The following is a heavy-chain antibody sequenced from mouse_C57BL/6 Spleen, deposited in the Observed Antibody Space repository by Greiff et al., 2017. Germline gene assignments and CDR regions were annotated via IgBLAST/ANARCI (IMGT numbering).Heavy chain of an antibody. CDR2: ISSGGSYT. CDR1: GFTFSSYG. D-gene: IGHD1-1*01. V-gene: IGHV5-6*01. Sequence: EVKLVESGGDLVKPGGSLKLSCAASGFTFSSYGMSWVRQTPDKRLEWVATISSGGSYTYYPDSVKGRFTISRDNAKNTLYLQMSSLKSEDTAMYYCARLSITTVVSGFGYWGQGTTLTVSS. J-gene: IGHJ2*01. CDR3: ARLSITTVVSGFGY.